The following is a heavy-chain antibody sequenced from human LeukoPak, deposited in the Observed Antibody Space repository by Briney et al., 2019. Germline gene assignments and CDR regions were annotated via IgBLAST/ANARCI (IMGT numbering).Heavy chain of an antibody. CDR2: ISGSGGST. Sequence: GGSLRLSCAASGFTFSSYAMSWVRQAPGKGLEWVSAISGSGGSTYYADSVKGRFTISRDNSKNTLYLQMNSLRAEDTAVYYCAKEHSGFLEWLLRPHFDYWGQGTLVTVSS. V-gene: IGHV3-23*01. CDR3: AKEHSGFLEWLLRPHFDY. J-gene: IGHJ4*02. D-gene: IGHD3-3*01. CDR1: GFTFSSYA.